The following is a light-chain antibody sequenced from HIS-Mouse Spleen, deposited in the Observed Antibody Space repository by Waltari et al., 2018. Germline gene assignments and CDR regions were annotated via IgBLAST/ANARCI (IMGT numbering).Light chain of an antibody. V-gene: IGLV2-14*01. J-gene: IGLJ1*01. Sequence: QSALTQPASVSGSPGQSITISCTGTSRDLGGSNYVSSYQQHPGKAPKLMIYEVSNRPSGVSNRFSGSKSGNTASLTISGLQAEDEADYYCSSYTSSSTPYVFGTGTKVTVL. CDR3: SSYTSSSTPYV. CDR1: SRDLGGSNY. CDR2: EVS.